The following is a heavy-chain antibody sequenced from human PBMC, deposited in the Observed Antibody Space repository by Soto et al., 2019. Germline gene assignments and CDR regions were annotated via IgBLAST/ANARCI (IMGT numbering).Heavy chain of an antibody. J-gene: IGHJ4*02. CDR2: IYSGGST. D-gene: IGHD3-16*01. Sequence: EVQLVESGGGLVQPGGSLRLSCAASGFTVSSNPMSWVRQAPGKGLEWVSLIYSGGSTYYADSVKGSFTFSRDNSQNTLYLQMNSLRAEDTAVYSCAGPGEQHRYWGQGPLVTVSS. CDR1: GFTVSSNP. CDR3: AGPGEQHRY. V-gene: IGHV3-66*01.